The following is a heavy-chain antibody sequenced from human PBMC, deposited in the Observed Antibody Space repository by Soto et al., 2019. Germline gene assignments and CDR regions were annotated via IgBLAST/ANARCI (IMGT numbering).Heavy chain of an antibody. CDR2: ISAYNGNT. D-gene: IGHD3-3*01. CDR3: ARDHGWYYDFWSGYPTVPYMDV. Sequence: ASVKVSCKASGYTFTSYGISWVRQAPGQGLGWMGWISAYNGNTNYAQKLQGRVTTTTDTSTSTAYMELRSLRSDDTAVYYCARDHGWYYDFWSGYPTVPYMDVWGRGTTVTVSS. J-gene: IGHJ6*03. V-gene: IGHV1-18*01. CDR1: GYTFTSYG.